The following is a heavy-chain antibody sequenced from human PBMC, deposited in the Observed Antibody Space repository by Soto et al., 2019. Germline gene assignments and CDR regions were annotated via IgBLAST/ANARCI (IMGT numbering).Heavy chain of an antibody. V-gene: IGHV4-59*01. CDR2: IYYSGST. D-gene: IGHD3-10*01. Sequence: SETLSLTCTVSGRSISSYYWSWIRQPPGKGLGWIGYIYYSGSTNYNPSLKSRVTISVDTSKNQFSLKLSSVTAADTAVYYRARVWGGAFDIWGQGTMVTVSS. CDR1: GRSISSYY. J-gene: IGHJ3*02. CDR3: ARVWGGAFDI.